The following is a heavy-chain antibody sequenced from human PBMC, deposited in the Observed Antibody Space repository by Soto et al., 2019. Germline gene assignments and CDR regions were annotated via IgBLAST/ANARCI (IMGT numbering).Heavy chain of an antibody. CDR3: AREAGSFLADY. D-gene: IGHD1-26*01. CDR1: GGSVSSGSYY. J-gene: IGHJ4*02. V-gene: IGHV4-61*01. CDR2: IYYSGST. Sequence: QVQLQESGPGLVKPSETLSLTCTVSGGSVSSGSYYWSWIRQPPGKGLEWIGYIYYSGSTNYNPSLKSRVTISVDTSNNQFSLKLSSVTAADTALYFCAREAGSFLADYWGQGTLVTVSS.